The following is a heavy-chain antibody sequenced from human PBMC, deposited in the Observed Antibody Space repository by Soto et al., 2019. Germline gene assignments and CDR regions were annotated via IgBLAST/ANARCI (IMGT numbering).Heavy chain of an antibody. CDR2: IYYGGST. J-gene: IGHJ6*02. Sequence: SETLSLTCTVSGGSISSGGYYWIWIRQHPGKGLEWIGYIYYGGSTYYNPSLKSRVTISVDTSKNQFSLKLTSVTAADTAVYYCARVGYCSGGSCYGYYYYYGLDVWGQGTTVTVAS. V-gene: IGHV4-31*03. CDR3: ARVGYCSGGSCYGYYYYYGLDV. CDR1: GGSISSGGYY. D-gene: IGHD2-15*01.